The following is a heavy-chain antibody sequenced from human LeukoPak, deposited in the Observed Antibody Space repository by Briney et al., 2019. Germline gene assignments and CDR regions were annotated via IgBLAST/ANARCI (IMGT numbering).Heavy chain of an antibody. CDR3: ARGPGPYCSGGSCSRGYYFDY. CDR2: IIPIFGTA. D-gene: IGHD2-15*01. V-gene: IGHV1-69*13. Sequence: ASVKVSCKASGGTFSSYAISWVRQAPGQGLEWMGGIIPIFGTANYAQKFQGRVTITADESTSTAYMELSSLRSEDTAVYYCARGPGPYCSGGSCSRGYYFDYWGQGTLVTVSS. CDR1: GGTFSSYA. J-gene: IGHJ4*02.